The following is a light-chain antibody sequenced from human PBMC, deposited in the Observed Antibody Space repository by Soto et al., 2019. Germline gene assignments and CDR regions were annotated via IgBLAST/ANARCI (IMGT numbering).Light chain of an antibody. J-gene: IGKJ2*03. CDR3: QQYNSYYS. Sequence: DIPMTQSPSTLSASVGDRVTITCRASQSISSWLAWYQQKPGKAPKLLIYKASSLESGVPSRFSGSGSATEFTLTISSLQPDDFASYACQQYNSYYSFGQGTELEIK. CDR1: QSISSW. V-gene: IGKV1-5*03. CDR2: KAS.